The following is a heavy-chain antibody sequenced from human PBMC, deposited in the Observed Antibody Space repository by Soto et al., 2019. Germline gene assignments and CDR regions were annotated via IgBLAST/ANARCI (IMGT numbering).Heavy chain of an antibody. V-gene: IGHV1-69*13. CDR2: IIPIFGTA. CDR3: ARRAAAGTHFDY. Sequence: SVKVSCKASGGTFSSYAISWVRQAPGQGLEWMGGIIPIFGTANYAQKFQGRVTITADESTSTAYMELSSLRSEDTAVYYCARRAAAGTHFDYWGQGTLVTVSS. J-gene: IGHJ4*02. D-gene: IGHD6-13*01. CDR1: GGTFSSYA.